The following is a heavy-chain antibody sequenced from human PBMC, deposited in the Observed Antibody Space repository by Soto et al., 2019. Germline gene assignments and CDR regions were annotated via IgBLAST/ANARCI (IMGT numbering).Heavy chain of an antibody. CDR1: GFTFSSYA. CDR2: ISGSGGST. CDR3: AKGFFYDYIWGRYRPSPFDY. V-gene: IGHV3-23*01. Sequence: GGSLRLSCAASGFTFSSYAMSWVRQAPGKGLEWVSAISGSGGSTYYADSVKGRFTISRDNSKNTLYLQMNSLRAEDTAVYYCAKGFFYDYIWGRYRPSPFDYWGQGTLVTVSS. J-gene: IGHJ4*02. D-gene: IGHD3-16*02.